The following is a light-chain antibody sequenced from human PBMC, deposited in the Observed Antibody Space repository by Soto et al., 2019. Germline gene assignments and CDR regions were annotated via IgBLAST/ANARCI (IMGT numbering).Light chain of an antibody. CDR3: QQSRNWPLT. V-gene: IGKV3-11*01. CDR1: QSISSI. J-gene: IGKJ4*01. Sequence: EIVLTQSPATLSLSPGERATLSCRASQSISSILAWYQQKPGQAPRLLIYDASNRATGIPLRFSGSGSGTDVTLTIISLEPEDFAVYYCQQSRNWPLTFGGGTKVEI. CDR2: DAS.